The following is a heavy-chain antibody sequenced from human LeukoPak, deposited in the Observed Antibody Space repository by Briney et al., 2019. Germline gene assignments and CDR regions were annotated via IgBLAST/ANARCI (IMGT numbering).Heavy chain of an antibody. J-gene: IGHJ3*02. Sequence: GGSLRLSCAVSGFAFSGYTMHWVRQAPGRGLEWVAVISFDGRNRDYADSVKGRITISRDNSKKRLYLQMNSLRLEDTGVYYCAREGSIAADAFDIWGQGTMVTVSS. CDR1: GFAFSGYT. CDR3: AREGSIAADAFDI. CDR2: ISFDGRNR. V-gene: IGHV3-30*14. D-gene: IGHD6-6*01.